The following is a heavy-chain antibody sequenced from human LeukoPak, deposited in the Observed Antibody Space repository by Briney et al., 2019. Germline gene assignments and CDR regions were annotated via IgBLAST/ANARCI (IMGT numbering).Heavy chain of an antibody. V-gene: IGHV4-34*01. CDR3: AREANRSWYSSSLIDY. D-gene: IGHD6-6*01. J-gene: IGHJ4*02. CDR2: INHSGST. Sequence: PSETLSLTCAVYGGSFSGYYWSWIRQPPGKGLEWIGEINHSGSTNYNPSLKSRVTISVDTSKNQFSLKLSSVTAADTAVYYCAREANRSWYSSSLIDYWGQGTLVTVSS. CDR1: GGSFSGYY.